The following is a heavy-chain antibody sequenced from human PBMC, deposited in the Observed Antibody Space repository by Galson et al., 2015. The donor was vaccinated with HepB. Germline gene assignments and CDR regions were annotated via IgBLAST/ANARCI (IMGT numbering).Heavy chain of an antibody. CDR1: GYTFTSYG. V-gene: IGHV1-18*04. CDR2: ISAYNGNT. Sequence: SVKVSCKASGYTFTSYGISWVRQAPGRGPEWMGWISAYNGNTNYAQKLQGRVTMTTDTSTSTAYMELRSLRSDDTAVYYCARAEALLYSSSWYSPGNFDYWGQGTLVTVSS. D-gene: IGHD6-13*01. CDR3: ARAEALLYSSSWYSPGNFDY. J-gene: IGHJ4*02.